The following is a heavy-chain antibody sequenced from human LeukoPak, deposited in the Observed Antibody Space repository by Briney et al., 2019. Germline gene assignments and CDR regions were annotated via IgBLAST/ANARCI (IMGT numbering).Heavy chain of an antibody. CDR2: FDPEDGET. Sequence: GASVKVSCKVSGYTLTELSMHWVRQAPGKGLEGMGGFDPEDGETIYAQKFRGRVTMTEDTSTDTAYMELSSLRSEDTAVYYCATIVVVPAAIYFDYWGQGTLVTVSS. CDR1: GYTLTELS. CDR3: ATIVVVPAAIYFDY. D-gene: IGHD2-2*01. V-gene: IGHV1-24*01. J-gene: IGHJ4*02.